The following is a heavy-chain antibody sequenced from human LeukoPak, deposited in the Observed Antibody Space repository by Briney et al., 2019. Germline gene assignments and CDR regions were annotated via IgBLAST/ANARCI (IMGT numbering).Heavy chain of an antibody. CDR3: ARPGYSSSWYYFDY. CDR1: GFTFSSYS. D-gene: IGHD6-13*01. Sequence: GGSLRLSCAASGFTFSSYSMNWVRQAPGKGLEWVSSTSSSSSYIYYADSVKGRFTISRDNAKNSLYLQMNSLRAEDTAVYYCARPGYSSSWYYFDYWGQGTLVTVSS. CDR2: TSSSSSYI. J-gene: IGHJ4*02. V-gene: IGHV3-21*01.